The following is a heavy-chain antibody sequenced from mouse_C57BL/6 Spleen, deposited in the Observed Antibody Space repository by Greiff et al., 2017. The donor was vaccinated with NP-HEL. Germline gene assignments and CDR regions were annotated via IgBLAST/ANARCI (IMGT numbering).Heavy chain of an antibody. CDR1: GFNIKDYY. D-gene: IGHD2-5*01. J-gene: IGHJ3*01. CDR3: APYSTGFAY. V-gene: IGHV14-2*01. CDR2: IDPEDGET. Sequence: VQLKQSGAELVKPGASVKLSCTASGFNIKDYYMHWVKQRTEQGLEWIGRIDPEDGETKYAPKFQGKATLTADTSSNTAYLQLSSLTSEDTAVYYCAPYSTGFAYWGQGTLVTVSA.